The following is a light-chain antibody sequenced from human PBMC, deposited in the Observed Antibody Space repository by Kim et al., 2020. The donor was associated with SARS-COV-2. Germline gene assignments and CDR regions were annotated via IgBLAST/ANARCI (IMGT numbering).Light chain of an antibody. CDR3: QQYGSSPRT. CDR2: GAS. CDR1: QSVSGSY. Sequence: SPGERATRSCSASQSVSGSYLAWYQHKPGQAPRLLIYGASSRATGIPDRFSGSGSGTDFTLTNSRLEPEDFAVYYCQQYGSSPRTFGPGTKVDIK. V-gene: IGKV3-20*01. J-gene: IGKJ3*01.